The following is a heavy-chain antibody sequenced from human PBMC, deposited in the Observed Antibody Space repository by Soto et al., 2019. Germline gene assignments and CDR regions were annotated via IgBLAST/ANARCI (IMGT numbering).Heavy chain of an antibody. CDR1: GYTFTKYY. CDR2: INPNTGGT. V-gene: IGHV1-2*06. CDR3: ARQLAYCGGDCYTEPIDY. D-gene: IGHD2-21*02. Sequence: ASVKVSCRASGYTFTKYYVLWVRQAPGQGLEWVGRINPNTGGTNYAQKFQDRVTMTRDTSITTAYMELSRLRSDDTAVYYCARQLAYCGGDCYTEPIDYWGQGTQVTVSS. J-gene: IGHJ4*02.